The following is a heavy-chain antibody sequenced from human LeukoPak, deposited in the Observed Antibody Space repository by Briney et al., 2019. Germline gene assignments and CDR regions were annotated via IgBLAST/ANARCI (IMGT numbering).Heavy chain of an antibody. Sequence: ASVNVSCKASGYTFTSYDINWVRQATGQGREWMGWMNPNSGNTGYAQKFQGRVTMTRNTSISTAYMELSSLRSEDTAVYYCARGRYYYDSSGYADFWGQGTLVTVSS. CDR2: MNPNSGNT. D-gene: IGHD3-22*01. CDR3: ARGRYYYDSSGYADF. V-gene: IGHV1-8*01. CDR1: GYTFTSYD. J-gene: IGHJ4*02.